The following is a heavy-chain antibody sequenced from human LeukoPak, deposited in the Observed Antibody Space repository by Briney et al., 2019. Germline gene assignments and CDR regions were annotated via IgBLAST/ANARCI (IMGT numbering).Heavy chain of an antibody. V-gene: IGHV3-23*01. CDR1: GFTCSSYA. CDR2: ISVSGGST. D-gene: IGHD5-12*01. J-gene: IGHJ5*02. Sequence: GGSLRRSGAAAGFTCSSYAMSWVRQAPGKGLEWVSAISVSGGSTDYADSVKGRFTISRDNSQNTLYLQMNSLRAEDKAVYYCAKDRDQQWLRFFWFDPWGQGTLVTVSS. CDR3: AKDRDQQWLRFFWFDP.